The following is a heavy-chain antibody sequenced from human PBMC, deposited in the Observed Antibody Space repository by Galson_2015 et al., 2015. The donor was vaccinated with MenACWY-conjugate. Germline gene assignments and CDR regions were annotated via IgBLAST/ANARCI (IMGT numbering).Heavy chain of an antibody. V-gene: IGHV1-3*01. J-gene: IGHJ6*02. D-gene: IGHD3-9*01. CDR3: ARDSEGQSFDWIFFYSGMDV. CDR2: INAANGNT. Sequence: SVKVSCKASGYTFTSYAMHWVRQAPGQGLEWMGWINAANGNTKYSQRFQGRVTITRDTSATTVYMELSSLRSEDTALYYCARDSEGQSFDWIFFYSGMDVWGQGTTVTVSS. CDR1: GYTFTSYA.